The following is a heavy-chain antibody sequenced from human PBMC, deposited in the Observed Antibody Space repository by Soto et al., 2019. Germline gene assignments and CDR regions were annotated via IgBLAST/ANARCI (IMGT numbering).Heavy chain of an antibody. CDR2: ISSSSSTI. CDR1: GFTFSSYS. D-gene: IGHD3-3*01. Sequence: EVQLVESGGGLVQPGGSLRLSCAASGFTFSSYSMNWVRQAAGRGLEWVSYISSSSSTIYYADSVKGRFTISRDNAKNSLYLQMNSLRDEDTAVYYCARENDDFWSGYYKGEIDYWGQGTLVTVSS. V-gene: IGHV3-48*02. CDR3: ARENDDFWSGYYKGEIDY. J-gene: IGHJ4*02.